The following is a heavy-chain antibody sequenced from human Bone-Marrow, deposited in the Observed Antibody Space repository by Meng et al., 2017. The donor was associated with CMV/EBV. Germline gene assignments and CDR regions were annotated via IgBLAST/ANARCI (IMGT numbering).Heavy chain of an antibody. V-gene: IGHV4-4*07. D-gene: IGHD2-2*01. CDR2: ISTSGST. J-gene: IGHJ5*02. Sequence: SETLSLTCTVSSGSITSYYWSWIRQPAGKGVEWIGRISTSGSTNYVPSLKSRVSMSVDTSKNQVSLNLTSVTAADTAVYYCARGNFDIVVVPAAIGGWFDPWGQGTLVTVSS. CDR3: ARGNFDIVVVPAAIGGWFDP. CDR1: SGSITSYY.